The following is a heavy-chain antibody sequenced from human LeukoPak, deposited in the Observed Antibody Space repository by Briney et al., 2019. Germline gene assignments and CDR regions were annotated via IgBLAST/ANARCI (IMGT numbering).Heavy chain of an antibody. CDR1: GYTFINYW. CDR2: IYPGDSDT. CDR3: ARPNSYADSFDY. J-gene: IGHJ4*02. D-gene: IGHD5-18*01. Sequence: GESLKISCKGSGYTFINYWIGWVRQMPGKGLEWMGIIYPGDSDTRYSPSFQGQVTISADKSISTAYLQWSSLKASDTAMYYCARPNSYADSFDYWGQGTLVTVSS. V-gene: IGHV5-51*01.